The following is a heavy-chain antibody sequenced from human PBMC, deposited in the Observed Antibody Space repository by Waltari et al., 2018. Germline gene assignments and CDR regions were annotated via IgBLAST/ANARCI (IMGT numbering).Heavy chain of an antibody. CDR2: FDPEDGET. Sequence: EVQLVQSGAEVKKPGATVKISCKVSGYTFTDSYMHWVQQAPGKGLEWMGLFDPEDGETRYAGKFQGRVTITADTSTDTAYMELSSLRSEDTAVYYCATLSVLRFLEFGNPNYYGMDVWGQGTTVTVSS. CDR1: GYTFTDSY. J-gene: IGHJ6*02. V-gene: IGHV1-69-2*01. CDR3: ATLSVLRFLEFGNPNYYGMDV. D-gene: IGHD3-3*01.